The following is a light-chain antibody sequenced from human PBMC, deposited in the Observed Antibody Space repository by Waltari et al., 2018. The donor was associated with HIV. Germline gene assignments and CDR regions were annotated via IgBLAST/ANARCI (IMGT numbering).Light chain of an antibody. V-gene: IGLV10-54*04. CDR1: SNNVDYQG. CDR3: SAWDFSLGAWV. J-gene: IGLJ3*02. CDR2: RNN. Sequence: QAGLTQPPSVSKALRQTATLTCTGNSNNVDYQGAAWLQQHPGHPPKLLSYRNNNRPAGISARVSASRSGNTTSLTIAGLQPEDEADYYCSAWDFSLGAWVFGGGTKLTVL.